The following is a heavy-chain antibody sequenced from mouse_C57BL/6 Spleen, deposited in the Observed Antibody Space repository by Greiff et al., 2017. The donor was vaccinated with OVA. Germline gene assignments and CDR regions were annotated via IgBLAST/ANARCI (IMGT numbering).Heavy chain of an antibody. Sequence: QVQLQQSGAELVKPGASVKMSCKASGYTFTSYWITWVKQRPGQGLEWIGDIYPGSGSTNYNEQFKSKATLTVDTSSSTAYMQLISLTSEDSVVYYCARSYECDVGDYYAKDDGGQGTSVTAST. V-gene: IGHV1-55*01. J-gene: IGHJ4*01. D-gene: IGHD2-4*01. CDR1: GYTFTSYW. CDR3: ARSYECDVGDYYAKDD. CDR2: IYPGSGST.